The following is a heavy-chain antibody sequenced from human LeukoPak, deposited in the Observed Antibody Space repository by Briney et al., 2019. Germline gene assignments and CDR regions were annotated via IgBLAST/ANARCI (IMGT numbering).Heavy chain of an antibody. J-gene: IGHJ4*02. CDR1: GYTFTDFG. CDR2: ISAYNGNT. V-gene: IGHV1-18*01. CDR3: VRDLGVDTSMIFFDY. Sequence: ASVKVSCKASGYTFTDFGVSLVRQAPRQGLEWIGWISAYNGNTNYVQKFRGRVTMTTDITTSTAYMELRSLRSDDTAVFYCVRDLGVDTSMIFFDYWGQGTRVTVSS. D-gene: IGHD5-18*01.